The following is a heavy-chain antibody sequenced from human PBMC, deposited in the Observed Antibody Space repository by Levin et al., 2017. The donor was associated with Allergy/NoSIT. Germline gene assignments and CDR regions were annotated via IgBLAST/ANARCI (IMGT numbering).Heavy chain of an antibody. Sequence: GESLKISCAASGFTFSSYGMHWVRQAPGKGLEWVAVISYDGSNKYYADSVKGRFTISRDNSKNTLYLQMNSLRAEDTAVYYCAKGRLWFGELLRYFDYWGQGTLVTVSS. CDR1: GFTFSSYG. CDR3: AKGRLWFGELLRYFDY. D-gene: IGHD3-10*01. V-gene: IGHV3-30*18. J-gene: IGHJ4*02. CDR2: ISYDGSNK.